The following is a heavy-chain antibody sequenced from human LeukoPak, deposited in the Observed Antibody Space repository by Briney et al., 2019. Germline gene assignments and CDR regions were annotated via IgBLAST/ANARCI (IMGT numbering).Heavy chain of an antibody. Sequence: GGSLRLSCVASGLIFNNYAMNWVRQPPGKGLEWVSGISGLGGSAYYAASVKGRFIISRDNSGNTLFFQLTNLRVEDTAVYYCARRGGSSWSSFDYWGHGTLVTVSS. CDR1: GLIFNNYA. CDR2: ISGLGGSA. CDR3: ARRGGSSWSSFDY. V-gene: IGHV3-23*01. D-gene: IGHD6-13*01. J-gene: IGHJ4*01.